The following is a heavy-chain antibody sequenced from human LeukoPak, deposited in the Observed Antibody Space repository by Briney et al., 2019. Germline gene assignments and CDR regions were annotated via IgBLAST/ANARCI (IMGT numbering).Heavy chain of an antibody. Sequence: SETLSLTCAVYGGSFSGYSWSWIRQTPGKGLEWIGEINHSGSTNYNPSLKSRVTISVDTSKNQFSLKLSSVTAADTAVYYCARDRYRYGSGSYCKWYFDLWGRGTLVTVSS. CDR2: INHSGST. CDR3: ARDRYRYGSGSYCKWYFDL. J-gene: IGHJ2*01. V-gene: IGHV4-34*01. CDR1: GGSFSGYS. D-gene: IGHD3-10*01.